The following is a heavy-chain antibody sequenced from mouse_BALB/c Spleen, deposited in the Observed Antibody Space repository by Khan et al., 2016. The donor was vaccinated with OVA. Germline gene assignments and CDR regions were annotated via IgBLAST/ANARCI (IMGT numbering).Heavy chain of an antibody. D-gene: IGHD2-10*01. CDR3: ARSTSYGNPYSMGY. CDR2: INPYNDGT. V-gene: IGHV1S136*01. CDR1: GYTFTSYV. J-gene: IGHJ4*01. Sequence: VQLQQSGPELVKPGASVKMSCKASGYTFTSYVMHWVKQKPGQGLEWIGYINPYNDGTKYNEKFKGKATLTSDKSSSTAYMELSSLTSEDSAVYCCARSTSYGNPYSMGYWGQGTSVTVSS.